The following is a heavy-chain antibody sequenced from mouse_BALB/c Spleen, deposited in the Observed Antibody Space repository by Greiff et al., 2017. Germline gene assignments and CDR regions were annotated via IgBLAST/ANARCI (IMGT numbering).Heavy chain of an antibody. V-gene: IGHV1-14*01. CDR1: GYTFTSYV. Sequence: EVQLQQSGPELVKPGASVKMSCKASGYTFTSYVMHWVKQKPGQGLEWIGYINPYNDGTKYNEKFKGKATLTSDKSSSTAYMELSSLTSEDSAVYYCAKFYYCGSSYYAMDYWGQGTSVTVSS. CDR2: INPYNDGT. CDR3: AKFYYCGSSYYAMDY. J-gene: IGHJ4*01. D-gene: IGHD1-1*01.